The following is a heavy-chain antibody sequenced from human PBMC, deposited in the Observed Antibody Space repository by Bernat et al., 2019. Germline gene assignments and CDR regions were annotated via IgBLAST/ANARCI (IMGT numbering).Heavy chain of an antibody. J-gene: IGHJ4*02. Sequence: EVQLVESGGGLVKPGGSLRLSCAASGFTFSNAWMSWVRQAPGKGLEWVGRIKSKTDGGTTDYAAPVKGRFTISRDNAKNSLYLQMKSLRAEDTAVYYCARDIEAPGLFFDYWGQGTLVTVSS. CDR1: GFTFSNAW. V-gene: IGHV3-15*01. CDR2: IKSKTDGGTT. CDR3: ARDIEAPGLFFDY. D-gene: IGHD5-12*01.